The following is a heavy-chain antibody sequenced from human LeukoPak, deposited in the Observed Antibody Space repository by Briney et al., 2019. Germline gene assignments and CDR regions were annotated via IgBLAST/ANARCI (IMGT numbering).Heavy chain of an antibody. D-gene: IGHD6-19*01. V-gene: IGHV3-7*01. J-gene: IGHJ4*02. CDR1: GLTFSSYW. CDR3: ARSSSGWLQIGSFDY. CDR2: IKQDGSEK. Sequence: PGGSLRLSCAASGLTFSSYWMSWVRQAPGRGVEGVANIKQDGSEKSYVDSVKGRFTISRDNAKSSLYLQMNSLRAEDTAVYYCARSSSGWLQIGSFDYWGQGTLVTVSS.